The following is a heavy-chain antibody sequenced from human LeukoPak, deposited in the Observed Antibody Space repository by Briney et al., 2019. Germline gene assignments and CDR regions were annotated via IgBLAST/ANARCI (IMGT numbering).Heavy chain of an antibody. CDR1: GFTFSSYA. D-gene: IGHD3-22*01. CDR2: ISGSGGST. Sequence: GGSLRLSCAASGFTFSSYAMSWVRQAPEKGLEWVSAISGSGGSTYYADSVKGRFTISRDNSKNTLYLQMNSLRAEDTAVYYCAKVGGYYYDSSGYHDYWGQGTLVTVSS. V-gene: IGHV3-23*01. J-gene: IGHJ4*02. CDR3: AKVGGYYYDSSGYHDY.